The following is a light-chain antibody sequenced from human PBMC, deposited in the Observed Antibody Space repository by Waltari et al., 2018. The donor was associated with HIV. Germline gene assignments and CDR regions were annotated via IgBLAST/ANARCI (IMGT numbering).Light chain of an antibody. CDR1: QTISIN. V-gene: IGKV3-15*01. CDR3: QEYNNRPPWT. J-gene: IGKJ1*01. Sequence: EVVMTHSPAPLSVSPGERATLSCRASQTISINLSWYQQRPGQAPRLLIYGASTRATGIPARFSGSGSGTEFTLTISSLQSEDFAVYYCQEYNNRPPWTFGQGTKVDIK. CDR2: GAS.